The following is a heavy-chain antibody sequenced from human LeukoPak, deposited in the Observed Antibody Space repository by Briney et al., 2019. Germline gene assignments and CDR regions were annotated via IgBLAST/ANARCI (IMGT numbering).Heavy chain of an antibody. CDR1: GGSISSNNW. J-gene: IGHJ4*02. D-gene: IGHD3-22*01. V-gene: IGHV4-4*02. CDR3: ATYYDSSGYKLDY. CDR2: IYHSGST. Sequence: SETLSLTCAVSGGSISSNNWWSWVRRPPGEGLEWIGEIYHSGSTNYNPSLKSRVTISVDKSKNQFSLKLSSVTAADTAVYYCATYYDSSGYKLDYWGQGTLVTVSS.